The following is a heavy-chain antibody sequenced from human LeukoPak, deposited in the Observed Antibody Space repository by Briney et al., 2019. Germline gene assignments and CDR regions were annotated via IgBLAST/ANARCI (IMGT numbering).Heavy chain of an antibody. V-gene: IGHV1-69*06. D-gene: IGHD3-10*01. J-gene: IGHJ4*02. CDR2: IIPIFGTA. CDR1: GGTFSSYA. CDR3: AEGYYYGSGSSFDY. Sequence: SVKVSCKASGGTFSSYAISWVRQAPGQGLEWMGGIIPIFGTANYAQKFQGRVTITADKSTSTAYMELSSLRSEDTALYYCAEGYYYGSGSSFDYGGQETLVSVSS.